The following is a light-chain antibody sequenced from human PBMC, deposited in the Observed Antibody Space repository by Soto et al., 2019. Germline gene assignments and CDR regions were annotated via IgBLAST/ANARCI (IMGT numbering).Light chain of an antibody. V-gene: IGKV3-15*01. CDR1: QRVYSN. CDR3: QQYTNWPPNT. J-gene: IGKJ5*01. Sequence: EIVLTQSPDTLSVSPGESATLSCRASQRVYSNLAWYQQRPGQAPRLLIYGASTRATGVPARFSGRGSGTEFTLTISSLQSEDFAVYYCQQYTNWPPNTFGQGTRLENK. CDR2: GAS.